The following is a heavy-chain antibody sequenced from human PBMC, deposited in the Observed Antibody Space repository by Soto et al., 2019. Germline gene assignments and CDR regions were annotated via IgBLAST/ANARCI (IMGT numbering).Heavy chain of an antibody. J-gene: IGHJ6*02. CDR3: STDIGIYGLDI. Sequence: EVQLVESGGGFVQPGGSLRLSFLASRFSFTNAWMSWFRQAPGKGPEWVGRIKSKTDGGTADYAAPVKGRFTISRDDSQNTLYLHMDSLKTEDTALYHCSTDIGIYGLDIWGQGTTVTVSS. D-gene: IGHD1-26*01. V-gene: IGHV3-15*01. CDR2: IKSKTDGGTA. CDR1: RFSFTNAW.